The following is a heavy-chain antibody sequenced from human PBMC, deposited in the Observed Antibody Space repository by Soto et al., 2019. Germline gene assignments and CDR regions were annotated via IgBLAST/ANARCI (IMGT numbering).Heavy chain of an antibody. CDR3: ARGGSGSQTVGS. CDR1: GFTVSNNY. D-gene: IGHD1-26*01. J-gene: IGHJ5*01. V-gene: IGHV3-66*01. CDR2: IYSRGGT. Sequence: EVQVVESGGGLVQPGGSLRLSCAASGFTVSNNYMTWVRQAPGKGLEWVSLIYSRGGTDYADSVKGRFTISRDNSKNMVYLQMNSLRGEDTAVYYCARGGSGSQTVGSWGQGARVTVSS.